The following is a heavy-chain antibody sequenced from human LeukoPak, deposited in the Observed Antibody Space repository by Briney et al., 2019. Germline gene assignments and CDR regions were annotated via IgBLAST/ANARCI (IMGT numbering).Heavy chain of an antibody. CDR1: GYTFTGYY. V-gene: IGHV1-2*04. Sequence: ASVKVSCKASGYTFTGYYMHWVRQAPGQGLEWMGWINPNSGGTNYAQKFQGWVTITADKSTSTVYMELNSLRSVDTAVYYCARAADPWGQGTLVTVSS. CDR2: INPNSGGT. CDR3: ARAADP. J-gene: IGHJ5*02.